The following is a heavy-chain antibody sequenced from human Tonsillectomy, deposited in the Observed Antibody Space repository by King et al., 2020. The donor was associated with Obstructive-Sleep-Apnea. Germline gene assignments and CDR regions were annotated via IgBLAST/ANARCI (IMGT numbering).Heavy chain of an antibody. Sequence: VQLQESGPGLVKPSQTLSLTCTVSGGSISSGGYYWSWIRQHPGKGLEWIGYNYYSGSTYYNPSLTSRVTISVDTAKNQFSLKLSSVTAADTAVYYCARARFGELPEYWYFDLWGRGTLVTVSS. CDR1: GGSISSGGYY. D-gene: IGHD3-10*01. CDR2: NYYSGST. V-gene: IGHV4-31*03. J-gene: IGHJ2*01. CDR3: ARARFGELPEYWYFDL.